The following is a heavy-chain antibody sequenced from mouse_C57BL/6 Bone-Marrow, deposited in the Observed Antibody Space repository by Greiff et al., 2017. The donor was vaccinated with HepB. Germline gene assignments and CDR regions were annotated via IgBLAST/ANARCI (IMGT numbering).Heavy chain of an antibody. J-gene: IGHJ4*01. CDR2: ISSGSSAI. CDR1: GFTFSSFG. Sequence: EVQGVESGGGLVQPGGSRKLSCAASGFTFSSFGIHWVRQAPEKGLEWVAYISSGSSAIYYADTVKGRFTISRDNPKNTLFLQMTSLRSEDTAMYYCARQDPFYYAMDYCGQGTAVTVSS. CDR3: ARQDPFYYAMDY. V-gene: IGHV5-17*02.